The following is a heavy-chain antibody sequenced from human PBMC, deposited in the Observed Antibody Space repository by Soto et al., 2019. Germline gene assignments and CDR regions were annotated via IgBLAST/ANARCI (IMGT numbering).Heavy chain of an antibody. CDR3: ARKGTGAPVDY. D-gene: IGHD1-1*01. CDR1: GYTFRSYG. J-gene: IGHJ4*02. Sequence: QVQLVQSGAEVKKPGASVKVSCKASGYTFRSYGISWVRQAPGQGLEWMGWISANNGNTHYAQRLQGRVTLTTDTSTSTAYMEVRSLRSDDTAVYYGARKGTGAPVDYWGQGTLVSVSS. CDR2: ISANNGNT. V-gene: IGHV1-18*01.